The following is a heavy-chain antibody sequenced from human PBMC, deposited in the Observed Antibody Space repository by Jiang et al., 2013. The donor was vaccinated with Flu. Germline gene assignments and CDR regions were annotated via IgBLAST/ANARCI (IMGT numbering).Heavy chain of an antibody. CDR3: ALGREFDVSYPDATFND. J-gene: IGHJ4*02. CDR2: ISPYNGNS. Sequence: GAEVKKPGASVKVSCKASGYTFTSYGISWVRQAPGQGLEWMGWISPYNGNSNVAQNLQGRVALTTDRSTTTAYMELRSLTSDDTAVYYCALGREFDVSYPDATFNDWGQGTQVTVSS. CDR1: GYTFTSYG. D-gene: IGHD5/OR15-5a*01. V-gene: IGHV1-18*04.